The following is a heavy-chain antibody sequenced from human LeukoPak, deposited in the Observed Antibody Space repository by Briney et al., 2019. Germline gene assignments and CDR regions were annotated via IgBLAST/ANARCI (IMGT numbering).Heavy chain of an antibody. V-gene: IGHV3-30*04. CDR3: ARDQRLYCGGDCYQFDY. CDR2: ISYDGSNK. D-gene: IGHD2-21*02. Sequence: PGGSLRLSCAASGFTFNSYAMHWVRQAPGKGLEWVAVISYDGSNKYYADSVKGRFTISRDNSKNTLYLQMNSLRAEDTAVYYCARDQRLYCGGDCYQFDYWGQGTLVTVSS. CDR1: GFTFNSYA. J-gene: IGHJ4*02.